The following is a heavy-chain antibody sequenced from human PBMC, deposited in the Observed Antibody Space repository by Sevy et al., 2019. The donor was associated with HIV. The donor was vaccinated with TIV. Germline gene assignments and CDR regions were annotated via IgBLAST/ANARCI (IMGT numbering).Heavy chain of an antibody. V-gene: IGHV3-53*01. Sequence: GGSLRLSCAASGFTVGSNYMSWVRQAPGKGLEWVSIIYSGVTTSYADSVKGRFTISRDNSKNTLYLQMNSLRAEDTAVYYCARVSVYYYDSSGYYTKGNAFDIWGQGTMVTVSS. J-gene: IGHJ3*02. D-gene: IGHD3-22*01. CDR1: GFTVGSNY. CDR3: ARVSVYYYDSSGYYTKGNAFDI. CDR2: IYSGVTT.